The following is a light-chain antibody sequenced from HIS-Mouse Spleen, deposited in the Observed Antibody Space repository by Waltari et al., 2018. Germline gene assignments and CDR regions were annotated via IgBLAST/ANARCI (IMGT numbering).Light chain of an antibody. CDR3: SSYTSSSTWV. J-gene: IGLJ3*02. Sequence: QSALTQPASVSGSPGQSITISCTRTSSDVGGYNYTSWYQQHPGKAPTIMIYDVSNRPSGVSNRFSGYKSGNTASLTISGLQAEDDADYYCSSYTSSSTWVFGGGTKLTVL. CDR1: SSDVGGYNY. CDR2: DVS. V-gene: IGLV2-14*03.